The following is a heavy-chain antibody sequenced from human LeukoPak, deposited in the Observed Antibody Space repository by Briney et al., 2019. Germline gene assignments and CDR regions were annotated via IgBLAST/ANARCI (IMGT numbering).Heavy chain of an antibody. Sequence: PGGSLRLSCAASGFTFSSYSMNWVRQAPGKGLEWVSYISSSSSTIYYADSVKGRFTISRDNAKNSLYLQMDSLRAEDTAVYYCARDLKTGTTPTAKDYWGQGTLVTVSS. CDR1: GFTFSSYS. CDR2: ISSSSSTI. D-gene: IGHD1-1*01. CDR3: ARDLKTGTTPTAKDY. V-gene: IGHV3-48*01. J-gene: IGHJ4*02.